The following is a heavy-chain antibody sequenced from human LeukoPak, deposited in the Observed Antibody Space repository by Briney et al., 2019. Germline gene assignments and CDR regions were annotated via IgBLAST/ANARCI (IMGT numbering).Heavy chain of an antibody. D-gene: IGHD2-21*02. J-gene: IGHJ6*03. CDR1: GYTFTGYY. V-gene: IGHV1-2*02. Sequence: ASVKVSCKASGYTFTGYYMHWVRQAPGQGLEWMGWINPNSGGTNYAQKFQGRVTMTRDTSISTAYMELSRLRSDDTAVYYCAGAFVVVTAINNYYYYYMDVWGKGTTVTVSS. CDR3: AGAFVVVTAINNYYYYYMDV. CDR2: INPNSGGT.